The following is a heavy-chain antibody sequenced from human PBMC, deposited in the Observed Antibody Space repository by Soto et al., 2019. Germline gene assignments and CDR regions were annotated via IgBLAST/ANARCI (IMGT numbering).Heavy chain of an antibody. CDR1: GYTFAGHY. CDR2: INPHSGDT. D-gene: IGHD2-8*01. CDR3: ARDVYSVEY. J-gene: IGHJ4*02. Sequence: ASVKVSCKTSGYTFAGHYLHWIRQAPGQGPEWMGWINPHSGDTNYAEKFQGRVTMTRDTSFSTAYMELSSLRSDDTAMYYCARDVYSVEYWGQGTQVTVSS. V-gene: IGHV1-2*02.